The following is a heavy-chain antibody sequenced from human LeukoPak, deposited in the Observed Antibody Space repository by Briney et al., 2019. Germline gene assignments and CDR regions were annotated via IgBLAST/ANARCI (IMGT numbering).Heavy chain of an antibody. Sequence: GGSLRLSCAAPGFTFRSNAMSWVRQAQGKGLEWVSPISGSGGSTYYADSVKGRFTISRDNSKNTLYLQMNSLRAEDTAVYYCAKAMYDILTGYPYNWFDPWGQGTLVTVSS. CDR3: AKAMYDILTGYPYNWFDP. CDR1: GFTFRSNA. D-gene: IGHD3-9*01. CDR2: ISGSGGST. V-gene: IGHV3-23*01. J-gene: IGHJ5*02.